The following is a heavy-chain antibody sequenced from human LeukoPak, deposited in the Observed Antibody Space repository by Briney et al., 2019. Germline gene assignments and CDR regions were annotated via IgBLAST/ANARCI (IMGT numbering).Heavy chain of an antibody. V-gene: IGHV3-21*01. Sequence: GGALRLSCAAPGFIFSRYSMNLVRQAPREGVGLVSSISYSSTYIYYADSVKGRFTISRDDAKNSLYLQMNSLRAEDTAIYYCASGIYYASVHTWSPVWGQGTLVTVSS. CDR2: ISYSSTYI. J-gene: IGHJ4*02. CDR3: ASGIYYASVHTWSPV. D-gene: IGHD3-10*01. CDR1: GFIFSRYS.